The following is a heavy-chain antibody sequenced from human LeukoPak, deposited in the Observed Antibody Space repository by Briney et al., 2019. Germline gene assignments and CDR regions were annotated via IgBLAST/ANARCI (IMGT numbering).Heavy chain of an antibody. CDR3: AREDTSCYYLGFDY. V-gene: IGHV4-4*07. CDR1: SGSISSYY. Sequence: SETLSLTCTVSSGSISSYYWNWIRQPAGKGLEWIGRVYSSGSTNYNPSLKSRVTMSVDTSKNQFSLRLSSVTAADTAVYYCAREDTSCYYLGFDYWGQGTLVTVSS. D-gene: IGHD3-22*01. CDR2: VYSSGST. J-gene: IGHJ4*02.